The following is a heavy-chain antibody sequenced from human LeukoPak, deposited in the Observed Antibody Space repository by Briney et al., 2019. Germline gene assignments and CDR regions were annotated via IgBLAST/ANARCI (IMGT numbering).Heavy chain of an antibody. D-gene: IGHD4-11*01. CDR3: AKADVTIGGAFVI. J-gene: IGHJ3*02. Sequence: GGSLRLSCAASGFIFKNYAMSWVRQAPGKGLEWVSIISGTSDTTYYADSVRGRFTISRDNPKNTLYLQMNSLRVEDTAVYYCAKADVTIGGAFVIWGEGTMGTVSS. V-gene: IGHV3-23*01. CDR2: ISGTSDTT. CDR1: GFIFKNYA.